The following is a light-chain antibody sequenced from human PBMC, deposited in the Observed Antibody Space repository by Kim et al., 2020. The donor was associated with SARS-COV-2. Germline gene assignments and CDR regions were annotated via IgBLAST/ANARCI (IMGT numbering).Light chain of an antibody. V-gene: IGKV3-11*01. Sequence: EIVLTQSPVTLSLSPGERATLSCRASQSVGYSLAWYQQKPGQAPRLLVYDASNRATGIPARFSGSGSGTDFTLTISSLEPEDFAVYYCQQRSNWPLTFGGGTKVENK. CDR2: DAS. CDR1: QSVGYS. CDR3: QQRSNWPLT. J-gene: IGKJ4*01.